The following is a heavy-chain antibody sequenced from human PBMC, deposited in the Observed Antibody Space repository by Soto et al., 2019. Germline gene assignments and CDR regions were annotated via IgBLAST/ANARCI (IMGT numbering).Heavy chain of an antibody. D-gene: IGHD6-13*01. Sequence: PAGSMRLSCAASGFTFRSYSMNWVRQAPGKGLEWVSYISSSSSTIYYADSVKGRLTISRDNAKNSLYLQMNSLRGEDTAVYYCARDSSSSWYLDYWGQGTLVTVSS. V-gene: IGHV3-48*01. CDR1: GFTFRSYS. J-gene: IGHJ4*02. CDR3: ARDSSSSWYLDY. CDR2: ISSSSSTI.